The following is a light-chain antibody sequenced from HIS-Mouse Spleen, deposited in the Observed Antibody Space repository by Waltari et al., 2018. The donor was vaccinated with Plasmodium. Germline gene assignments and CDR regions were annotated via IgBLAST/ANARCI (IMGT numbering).Light chain of an antibody. CDR1: QSVTSY. V-gene: IGKV3-11*01. Sequence: EIVLTQSPATLSLSPGERATLACRASQSVTSYLPWYQQKPGQAPRLLIYDASNTATGSPARFSGSGSGTDFTLTISSLAREDFAVYYWQQRSNWPRVLTFGGGTKVEIK. CDR2: DAS. CDR3: QQRSNWPRVLT. J-gene: IGKJ4*01.